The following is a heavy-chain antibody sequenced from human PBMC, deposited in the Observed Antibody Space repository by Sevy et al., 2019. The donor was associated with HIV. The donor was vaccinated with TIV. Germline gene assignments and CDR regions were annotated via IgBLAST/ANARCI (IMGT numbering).Heavy chain of an antibody. J-gene: IGHJ4*02. V-gene: IGHV3-30*18. CDR2: ISYDGSNK. D-gene: IGHD6-19*01. CDR3: AKDRSSGRLGGRGYYFDY. Sequence: GGSLRLSCAASGFTFSSYGMHWVRQAPGKGLEWVAVISYDGSNKYYADSVKGRFTISRDNSKSTLYLQMNSLRAEDTAVYYCAKDRSSGRLGGRGYYFDYWGQGTLVTVSS. CDR1: GFTFSSYG.